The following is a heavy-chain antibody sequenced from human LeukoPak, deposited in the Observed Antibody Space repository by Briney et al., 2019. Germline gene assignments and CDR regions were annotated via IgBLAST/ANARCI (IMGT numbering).Heavy chain of an antibody. Sequence: SETLSLTCTVSGDSFSDFSYYWGWIRQPPGKGLEWIGSIYYSGSTYYNPSLKSRVTISVDTSKNQFSLKLSSVTAADTAVYYCARYWGDFWSLNVAFDIWGQGTMVTVSS. CDR1: GDSFSDFSYY. CDR2: IYYSGST. D-gene: IGHD3-3*01. CDR3: ARYWGDFWSLNVAFDI. J-gene: IGHJ3*02. V-gene: IGHV4-39*01.